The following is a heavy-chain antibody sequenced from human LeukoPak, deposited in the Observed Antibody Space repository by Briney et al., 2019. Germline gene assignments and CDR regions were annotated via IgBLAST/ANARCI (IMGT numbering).Heavy chain of an antibody. V-gene: IGHV1-8*01. Sequence: EASVTVSCKSSGYTFTSYDIHWVRQATGQGLEWMGWMNPNSGNTGYAQKFQGRVTMTRNTSISTAYMELSSLRSEDTAVYYCARGYCSGGSCYWFDPWGQGTLVTVSS. CDR2: MNPNSGNT. CDR3: ARGYCSGGSCYWFDP. CDR1: GYTFTSYD. J-gene: IGHJ5*02. D-gene: IGHD2-15*01.